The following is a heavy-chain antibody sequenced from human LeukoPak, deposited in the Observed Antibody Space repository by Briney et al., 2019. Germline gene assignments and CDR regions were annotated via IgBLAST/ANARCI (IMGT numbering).Heavy chain of an antibody. CDR2: IYYNGST. J-gene: IGHJ4*02. CDR3: ARDSTDDDYYFDY. Sequence: SETLSLTCTVSGGSISSYYWSWIRQPPGKGLEWIGYIYYNGSTNYNPSLKSRVTISVDTSKNQFSLKLSSVTAADTAVYYCARDSTDDDYYFDYWGQGTLVTVSS. D-gene: IGHD3-3*01. CDR1: GGSISSYY. V-gene: IGHV4-59*01.